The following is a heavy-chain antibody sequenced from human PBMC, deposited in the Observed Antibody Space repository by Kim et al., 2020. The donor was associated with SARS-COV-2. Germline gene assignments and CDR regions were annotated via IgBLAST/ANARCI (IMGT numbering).Heavy chain of an antibody. D-gene: IGHD3-22*01. CDR2: INHSGST. CDR1: GGSFSGYY. CDR3: ARGVPYYYDSSGYYRH. J-gene: IGHJ1*01. Sequence: SETLSLTCAVYGGSFSGYYWSWIRQPPGKGLEWIGEINHSGSTNYNPSLKSRVTISVDTSKNQFSLKLSSVTAADTAVYYCARGVPYYYDSSGYYRHWG. V-gene: IGHV4-34*01.